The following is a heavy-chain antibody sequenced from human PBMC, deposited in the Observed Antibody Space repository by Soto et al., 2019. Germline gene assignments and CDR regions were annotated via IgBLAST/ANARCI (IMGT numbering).Heavy chain of an antibody. CDR3: AAVITAFYDFWSGYYTEEKNWFDP. V-gene: IGHV1-58*01. D-gene: IGHD3-3*01. Sequence: GASVKVSCKASGFTFTSSAVQWVRQARGQRLEWIGWIVVGSGNINYAQKFQERVTITRDMSTSTAYMELSSLGSEDTAVYYCAAVITAFYDFWSGYYTEEKNWFDPWGQGTLVTVSS. J-gene: IGHJ5*02. CDR1: GFTFTSSA. CDR2: IVVGSGNI.